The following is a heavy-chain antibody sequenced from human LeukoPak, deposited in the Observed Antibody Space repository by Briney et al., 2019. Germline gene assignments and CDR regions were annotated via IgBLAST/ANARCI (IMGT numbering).Heavy chain of an antibody. V-gene: IGHV4-34*01. J-gene: IGHJ3*02. CDR2: INHSGST. CDR3: ARGEAVDHAFDI. Sequence: SETLSLTCAVYGGSFSGYYWSWIRQPPGKGLEWIGEINHSGSTNCNPSLKSRVTISIDTSKNQFSLKLSSVTAADTAVYYCARGEAVDHAFDIWGQGTMVTVSS. CDR1: GGSFSGYY. D-gene: IGHD6-19*01.